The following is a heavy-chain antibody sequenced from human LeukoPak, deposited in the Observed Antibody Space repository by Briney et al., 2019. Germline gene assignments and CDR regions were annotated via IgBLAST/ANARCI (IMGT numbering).Heavy chain of an antibody. CDR2: ISSSGSTI. J-gene: IGHJ6*02. CDR1: GFTFSDYY. V-gene: IGHV3-11*01. CDR3: ARDQSSHYDILTGYLHYDYYGMDV. D-gene: IGHD3-9*01. Sequence: GGSLRLSCAASGFTFSDYYMSWIRQAPGKGLEWGSYISSSGSTIYYADSVKGRFTISRDNAKNSLYLQMNSLRAEDTAVYYCARDQSSHYDILTGYLHYDYYGMDVWGQGTTVTVSS.